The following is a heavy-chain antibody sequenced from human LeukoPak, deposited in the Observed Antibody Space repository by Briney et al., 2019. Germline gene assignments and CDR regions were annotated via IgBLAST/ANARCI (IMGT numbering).Heavy chain of an antibody. J-gene: IGHJ4*02. CDR1: GFTFNSYA. CDR2: ISSSGGST. V-gene: IGHV3-23*01. CDR3: AKGFFYGQFDY. D-gene: IGHD4-17*01. Sequence: GGSLRLSCAASGFTFNSYAMSWVRQAPGKGLEWVSAISSSGGSTYYADSVKGRFTISRDNSKNTLYVQMNSLRAEDTAVYYCAKGFFYGQFDYWGQGTLVTVSS.